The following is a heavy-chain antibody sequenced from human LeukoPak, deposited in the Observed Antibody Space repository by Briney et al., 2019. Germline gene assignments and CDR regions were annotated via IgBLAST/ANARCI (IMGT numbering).Heavy chain of an antibody. V-gene: IGHV3-74*01. J-gene: IGHJ6*02. CDR3: SRSHYYDSSGYFSCYYGMDV. CDR1: GFTFSNYW. CDR2: INSDGSST. Sequence: GGSLRLSCAASGFTFSNYWMHWVRQAPGKGLVWVSRINSDGSSTRYADSVKGRFTISRDNAKNTLYLQMNSLRAEDTAVYYCSRSHYYDSSGYFSCYYGMDVWGQGTTVTVSS. D-gene: IGHD3-22*01.